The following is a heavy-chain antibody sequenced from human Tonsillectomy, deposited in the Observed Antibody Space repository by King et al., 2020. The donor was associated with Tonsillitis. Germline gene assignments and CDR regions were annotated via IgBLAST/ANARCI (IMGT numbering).Heavy chain of an antibody. D-gene: IGHD6-13*01. J-gene: IGHJ4*02. CDR2: FFSGGDST. CDR3: AKHGAPSSSSWYGYFDS. V-gene: IGHV3-23*03. CDR1: GFTFSSYA. Sequence: VQLVESGGGLVQPGGSLRLSCAASGFTFSSYAMSWVRQAPGKGLEWVSVFFSGGDSTYYADSVKGRFVISRDNSKNTLYLQMKSLRAEDTAVYYCAKHGAPSSSSWYGYFDSWGQGTRVTVSS.